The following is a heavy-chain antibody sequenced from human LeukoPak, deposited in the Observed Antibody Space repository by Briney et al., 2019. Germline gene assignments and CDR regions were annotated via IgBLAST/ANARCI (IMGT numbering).Heavy chain of an antibody. Sequence: GGSLRLSCAASGFTFDDYAMHWVRLAPGKGLEWVSGISWNSGTIGYADSVQGRFTISRDSAKNSLYLQMNSLRAEDTALYYCAKDEGSYYSYYFDYWGQGTLVTVSS. J-gene: IGHJ4*02. CDR3: AKDEGSYYSYYFDY. CDR2: ISWNSGTI. D-gene: IGHD1-26*01. V-gene: IGHV3-9*01. CDR1: GFTFDDYA.